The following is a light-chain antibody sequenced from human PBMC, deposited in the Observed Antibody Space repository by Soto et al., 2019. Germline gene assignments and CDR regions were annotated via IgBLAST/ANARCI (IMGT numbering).Light chain of an antibody. Sequence: VLTQPPSVSGAPGQRVTISCTGNSSNIGAGYDVHWYQHLPGTAPKLLIYGNTNRPSGVPDRFSGSKSGTSASLAITGLQAEDEADYYCQSYDSSLNYVFGTGTKVTVL. J-gene: IGLJ1*01. CDR2: GNT. CDR1: SSNIGAGYD. V-gene: IGLV1-40*01. CDR3: QSYDSSLNYV.